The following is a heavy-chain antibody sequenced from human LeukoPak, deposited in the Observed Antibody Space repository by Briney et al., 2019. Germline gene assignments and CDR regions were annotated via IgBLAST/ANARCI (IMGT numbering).Heavy chain of an antibody. D-gene: IGHD6-6*01. CDR1: GFTFSNYV. CDR3: AKGSAAARPYYFDY. V-gene: IGHV3-23*01. J-gene: IGHJ4*02. Sequence: GGSLRLSCPASGFTFSNYVMSWVRQAPGKGLEWVSFITGGSDSKYYADSVKGRFTISRDNSKNTLYLQMNGLRAEDTAVYYCAKGSAAARPYYFDYWGQGTLVTVSS. CDR2: ITGGSDSK.